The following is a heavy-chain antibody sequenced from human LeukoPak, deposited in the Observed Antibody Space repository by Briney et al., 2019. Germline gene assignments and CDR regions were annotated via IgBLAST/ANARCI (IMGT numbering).Heavy chain of an antibody. CDR1: GFTFSSYA. CDR2: ISYDGSNK. V-gene: IGHV3-30-3*01. J-gene: IGHJ4*02. CDR3: ARAYEYPPRGLGY. Sequence: GGSLRLSCAASGFTFSSYAMHWVRQAPGKGLEWVAVISYDGSNKYYADSVKGRFTISRDNSKNTLYLQMNSLRAEDTAVYYCARAYEYPPRGLGYWGQETLVTVSS. D-gene: IGHD3-16*01.